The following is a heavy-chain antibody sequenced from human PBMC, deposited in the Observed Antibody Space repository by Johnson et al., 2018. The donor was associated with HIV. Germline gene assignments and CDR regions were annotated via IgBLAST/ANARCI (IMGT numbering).Heavy chain of an antibody. CDR3: ARDLNSGNYDPWFERWESGAFDI. D-gene: IGHD1-26*01. CDR1: GFTFSSYA. CDR2: ISYDGSNK. J-gene: IGHJ3*02. Sequence: QVQLVESGGGVVQPGRSLRLSCAASGFTFSSYAMHWVRQAPGKGLEWVAVISYDGSNKYYADSVKGRFTISRDNSKNTLYLQMGSLRAEDMAVYYCARDLNSGNYDPWFERWESGAFDIWGQGTMVTVSS. V-gene: IGHV3-30*14.